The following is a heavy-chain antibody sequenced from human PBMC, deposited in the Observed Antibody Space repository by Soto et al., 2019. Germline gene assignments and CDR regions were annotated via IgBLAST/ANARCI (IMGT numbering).Heavy chain of an antibody. CDR3: ARDLIPSYIAARLPNYYYYGMDV. Sequence: HPGGSLRLSCAASGFTFSSYAMHWVRQAPGKGLEWVAVISYDGSNKYYADSVKGRFTISRDNSKNTLYLQMNSLRAEDTAVYYCARDLIPSYIAARLPNYYYYGMDVWGQGTTVTVSS. V-gene: IGHV3-30-3*01. D-gene: IGHD6-6*01. J-gene: IGHJ6*02. CDR2: ISYDGSNK. CDR1: GFTFSSYA.